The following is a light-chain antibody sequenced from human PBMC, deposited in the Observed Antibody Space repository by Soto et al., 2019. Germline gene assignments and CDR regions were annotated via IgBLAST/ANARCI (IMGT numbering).Light chain of an antibody. J-gene: IGLJ2*01. Sequence: QSVLTQPASVSGSPGQSITISCTGTSSDVGGHNYVSWYQQYPGKVPKLMIYDVNNRPSGVSNRFSGSKSGNTASLTISGLQAEDEADYFCSSYTNSDTLVFGGGTQLTVL. CDR2: DVN. CDR3: SSYTNSDTLV. CDR1: SSDVGGHNY. V-gene: IGLV2-14*01.